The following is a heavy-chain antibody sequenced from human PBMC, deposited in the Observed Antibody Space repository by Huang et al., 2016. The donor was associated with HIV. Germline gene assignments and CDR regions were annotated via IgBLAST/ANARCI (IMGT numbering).Heavy chain of an antibody. V-gene: IGHV1-24*01. D-gene: IGHD3-10*01. J-gene: IGHJ4*02. Sequence: QVHLLQSGTDMKKPGASVKVSCKVSGSFVTEVSMHWLRQTPGKGLEWMGGFNPENLKIVYAEKFKGRVTMTEDTDTAYLEMTSLKYDDTAIYDCAIGPRGIATTYFDYWGQGTLVTVSS. CDR2: FNPENLKI. CDR3: AIGPRGIATTYFDY. CDR1: GSFVTEVS.